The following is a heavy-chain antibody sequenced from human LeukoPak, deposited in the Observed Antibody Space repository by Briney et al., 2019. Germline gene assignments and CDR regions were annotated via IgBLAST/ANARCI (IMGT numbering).Heavy chain of an antibody. D-gene: IGHD3-16*01. V-gene: IGHV4-59*11. J-gene: IGHJ4*02. CDR2: IHCSGTT. CDR3: ARWGVPSFDF. Sequence: PSETLSLTCTVSRGFITSHSWGWVRQPPGKGLEWIGHIHCSGTTSYNPSLKSRVTITSDTSNDQFSLKLSSVTAADTAMYYCARWGVPSFDFWGRGTLVTVSS. CDR1: RGFITSHS.